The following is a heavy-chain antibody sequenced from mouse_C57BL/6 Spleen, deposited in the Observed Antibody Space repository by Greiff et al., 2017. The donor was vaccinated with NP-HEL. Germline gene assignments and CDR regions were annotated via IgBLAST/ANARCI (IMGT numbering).Heavy chain of an antibody. Sequence: QVQLQQSGAELVKPGASVKISCKASGYAFSSYWMNWVKQRPGKGLEWIGQIYPGVGDTNYNGKFKGKATLTADKSSSTAYMQLSSLTSEDSAVYFCARRAYLARYYYAMDYWGQGTSVTVSS. CDR3: ARRAYLARYYYAMDY. D-gene: IGHD5-5*01. CDR1: GYAFSSYW. V-gene: IGHV1-80*01. J-gene: IGHJ4*01. CDR2: IYPGVGDT.